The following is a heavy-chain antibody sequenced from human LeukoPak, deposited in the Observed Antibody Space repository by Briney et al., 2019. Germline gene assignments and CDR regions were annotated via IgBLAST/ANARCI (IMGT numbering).Heavy chain of an antibody. CDR3: AGAPYDSSGYYYY. CDR2: ISSSSSYI. D-gene: IGHD3-22*01. CDR1: GFTFSSYS. Sequence: GGSLRLSCAASGFTFSSYSMNWVRQAPGKGLGWVSSISSSSSYIYYADSVKGRFTISRDNAKNSLYLQMNSLRAEDTAVYYCAGAPYDSSGYYYYWGQGTLVTVSS. V-gene: IGHV3-21*01. J-gene: IGHJ4*02.